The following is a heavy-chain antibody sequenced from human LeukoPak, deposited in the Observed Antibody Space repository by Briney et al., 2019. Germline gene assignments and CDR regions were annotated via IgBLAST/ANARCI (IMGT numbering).Heavy chain of an antibody. D-gene: IGHD2-2*02. CDR3: ARDLEDIVVVPAAIVYFQH. J-gene: IGHJ1*01. Sequence: ASVKVSCKASGYTFTSYGISWVRQAPGQGLEWMGWISAYTGNTNYAQKLQGRVTMTTDTSTSTAYMELRSLRSDDTAVYYCARDLEDIVVVPAAIVYFQHWGQGTLVTVSS. V-gene: IGHV1-18*01. CDR2: ISAYTGNT. CDR1: GYTFTSYG.